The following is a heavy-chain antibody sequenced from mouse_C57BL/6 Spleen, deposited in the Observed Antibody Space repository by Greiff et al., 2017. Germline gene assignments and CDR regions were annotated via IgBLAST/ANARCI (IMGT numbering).Heavy chain of an antibody. CDR3: ARKGDYEAMDD. CDR2: IWSGGST. J-gene: IGHJ4*01. CDR1: GFSLTSYG. V-gene: IGHV2-2*01. D-gene: IGHD2-4*01. Sequence: QVQLKESGPGLVQPSQSLSITCTVSGFSLTSYGVHWVRQSPGKGLEWLGVIWSGGSTDYNAAFISRLSISKDNSKSQVFFKMNSLQADDTAIYYWARKGDYEAMDDWGQGTSVTVSS.